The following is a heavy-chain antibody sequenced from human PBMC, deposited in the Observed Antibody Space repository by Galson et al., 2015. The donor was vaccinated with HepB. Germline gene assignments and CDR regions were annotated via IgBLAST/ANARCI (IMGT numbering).Heavy chain of an antibody. Sequence: SLRLSCATSGFSFTGNYMSWLRQAPGKGLEWISYISSSGTTTYYADSVKGRFTISRDNAKRSVSLHMRGLRAEDTAVYDCARASIAWQTSSRWYWGQGTLVTVSS. D-gene: IGHD4-23*01. CDR3: ARASIAWQTSSRWY. J-gene: IGHJ4*02. CDR2: ISSSGTTT. V-gene: IGHV3-11*01. CDR1: GFSFTGNY.